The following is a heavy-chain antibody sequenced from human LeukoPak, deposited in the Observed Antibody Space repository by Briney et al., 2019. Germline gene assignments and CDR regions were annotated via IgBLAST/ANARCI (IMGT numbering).Heavy chain of an antibody. V-gene: IGHV5-51*01. CDR1: GYSFTSYW. J-gene: IGHJ4*02. CDR2: IYPGDSDT. D-gene: IGHD2-15*01. CDR3: ARQNAGYCGGGSCYLSDY. Sequence: RGESLKISCKGSGYSFTSYWIGWVRQMPGKGLEWMGIIYPGDSDTRYSPSFQGQVTISADKSISTAYLQWSSLKASDTAMYYCARQNAGYCGGGSCYLSDYWGQGTLVTVSS.